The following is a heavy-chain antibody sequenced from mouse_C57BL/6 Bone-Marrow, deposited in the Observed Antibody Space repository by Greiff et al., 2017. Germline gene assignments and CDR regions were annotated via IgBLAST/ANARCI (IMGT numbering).Heavy chain of an antibody. D-gene: IGHD2-1*01. V-gene: IGHV5-9*01. CDR2: ISGGGGNT. CDR1: GFTFSSYT. CDR3: ARRCYGNYYFDY. J-gene: IGHJ2*01. Sequence: VQLKESGGGLVKPGGSLKLSCAASGFTFSSYTMSWVRQTPEKRLEWVATISGGGGNTYYPDSVKGRFTISRDNAKNTLYLQMSRLRSEDTALYYCARRCYGNYYFDYWGQGTTLTVSS.